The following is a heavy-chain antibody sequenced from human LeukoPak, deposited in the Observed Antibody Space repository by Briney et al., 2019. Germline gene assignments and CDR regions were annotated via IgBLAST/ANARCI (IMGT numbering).Heavy chain of an antibody. D-gene: IGHD3-16*01. J-gene: IGHJ4*02. CDR2: IYHSGST. Sequence: PSETLSLTCAVSGGSISSSNWWSWVRQPPGKGLEWIGEIYHSGSTNYNPSLKSQVTISVDKSKNQFSLKLTSVTAADTAVYYRARVGGPFDYWGQGTLVTVSS. CDR3: ARVGGPFDY. V-gene: IGHV4-4*02. CDR1: GGSISSSNW.